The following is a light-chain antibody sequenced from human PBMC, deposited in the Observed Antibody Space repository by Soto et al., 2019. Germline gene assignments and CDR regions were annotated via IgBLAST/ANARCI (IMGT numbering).Light chain of an antibody. Sequence: QSALTQPASVSGSPGQSITISCTGASSDIGSSNYVSWYQQYPDKAPKLMIYEVSNRPSGISDRFSGSKSGNTTFLTISGLQAEDEAEYYCSSYTSSSTLVFGGGTKLTVL. J-gene: IGLJ2*01. CDR3: SSYTSSSTLV. V-gene: IGLV2-14*01. CDR2: EVS. CDR1: SSDIGSSNY.